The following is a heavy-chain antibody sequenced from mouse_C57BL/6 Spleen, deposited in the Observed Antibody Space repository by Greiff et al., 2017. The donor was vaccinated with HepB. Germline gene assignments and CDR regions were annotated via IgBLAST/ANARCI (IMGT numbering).Heavy chain of an antibody. CDR3: ARYAAQATDY. Sequence: QVQLKQPGAELVRPGSSVKLSCKASGYTFTSYWMHWVKQRPIQGLEWIGNIDPSDSETHYNQKFKDKATLTVDKSSSTAYMQLSSLTSEDSAVYYCARYAAQATDYWGQGTTLTVSS. D-gene: IGHD3-2*02. CDR2: IDPSDSET. J-gene: IGHJ2*01. CDR1: GYTFTSYW. V-gene: IGHV1-52*01.